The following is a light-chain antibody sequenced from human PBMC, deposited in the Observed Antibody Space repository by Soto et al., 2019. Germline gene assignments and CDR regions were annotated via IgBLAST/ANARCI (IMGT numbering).Light chain of an antibody. J-gene: IGKJ2*01. Sequence: DIVLTQSPVTLSLSPGEGATLSCRASQSLSSSSLAWYQQKPGQAPTLLIFRASNRATGVPERFSASESGTDFTLTISSLDPEDFAVYFCHQYGSSPYTFGQGTKLEMK. CDR3: HQYGSSPYT. CDR2: RAS. CDR1: QSLSSSS. V-gene: IGKV3-20*01.